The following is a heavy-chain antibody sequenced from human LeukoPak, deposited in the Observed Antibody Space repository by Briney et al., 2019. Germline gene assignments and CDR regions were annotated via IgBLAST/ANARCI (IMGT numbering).Heavy chain of an antibody. D-gene: IGHD3-22*01. V-gene: IGHV1-2*02. Sequence: ASVKVSCKASGYTFTGYYMHWVRQAPGQGLEWMGWINPNSGGTNYAQKFQGRVTMTRDTSISTAYMELSRLRSDDTAVYYCASSYDSSGYYLSHFDYWGQGTLVTVSS. CDR2: INPNSGGT. CDR3: ASSYDSSGYYLSHFDY. J-gene: IGHJ4*02. CDR1: GYTFTGYY.